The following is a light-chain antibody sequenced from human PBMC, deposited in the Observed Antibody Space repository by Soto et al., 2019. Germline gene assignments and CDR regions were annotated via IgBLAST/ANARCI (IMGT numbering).Light chain of an antibody. V-gene: IGLV1-47*01. CDR2: RND. Sequence: QSALTQPPSASETPGQRVTISCSGSFSNIGSNYVCWYQQVPGAAPKILISRNDQRPSGVPDRFSGSKSGTSASLAISGLQSDDEADYHCAAWDDSLTAVVFGGGTKLTVL. CDR1: FSNIGSNY. CDR3: AAWDDSLTAVV. J-gene: IGLJ2*01.